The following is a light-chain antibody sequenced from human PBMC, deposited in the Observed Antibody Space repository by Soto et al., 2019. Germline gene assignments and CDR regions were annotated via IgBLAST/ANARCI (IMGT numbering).Light chain of an antibody. Sequence: EIVMTQSPATLSVSPGERATLSCSASQSVSSNLAWYHQKPGQAPRLLIYGASTRSTGIPARFSGSGSGTEFTLPISSLQSEDFAVYYCLQYNSWPPYTFGQGTKL. J-gene: IGKJ2*01. CDR1: QSVSSN. CDR2: GAS. V-gene: IGKV3-15*01. CDR3: LQYNSWPPYT.